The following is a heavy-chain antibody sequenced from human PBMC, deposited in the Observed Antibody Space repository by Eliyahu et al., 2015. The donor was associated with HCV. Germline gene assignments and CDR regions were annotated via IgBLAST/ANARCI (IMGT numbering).Heavy chain of an antibody. V-gene: IGHV3-21*01. D-gene: IGHD6-19*01. Sequence: EVQLVESGGGLVKPGGSLRLSCAASGFTFSSYSMNWVRQAPGKGLEWVSSISSSSSFIYYADSVKGRFTISRDNAKNSLYLQMNSLRAEDTAVYYCARVPIAVAGTFWGQGTLVTVSS. CDR3: ARVPIAVAGTF. J-gene: IGHJ4*02. CDR2: ISSSSSFI. CDR1: GFTFSSYS.